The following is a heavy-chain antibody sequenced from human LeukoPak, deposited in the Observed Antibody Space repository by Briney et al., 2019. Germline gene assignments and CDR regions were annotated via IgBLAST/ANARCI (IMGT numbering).Heavy chain of an antibody. J-gene: IGHJ4*02. D-gene: IGHD6-13*01. CDR1: GYTFTGYY. Sequence: ASVKVSCKASGYTFTGYYMHWVRQAPGQGLEWMGWINPNSGGTNHAQKFQGRVTMTRDTSISTAYMELSRLRSDDTAVYYCARRGIRQQLVLWGQGTLVTVSS. CDR3: ARRGIRQQLVL. CDR2: INPNSGGT. V-gene: IGHV1-2*02.